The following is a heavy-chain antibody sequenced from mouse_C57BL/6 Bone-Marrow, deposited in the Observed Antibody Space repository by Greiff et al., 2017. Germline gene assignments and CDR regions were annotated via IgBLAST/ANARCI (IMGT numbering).Heavy chain of an antibody. Sequence: QVQLKQPGAELVKPGASVTLSCKASGYTFTSYWMHWVKQRPGQGLEWIGMIHPNSGRTNYNEKIKSQAILTVDTSSRTDSMQLSSLTADDAAVYDCARGETMVTAGYIDYGGQGTTLPVSS. V-gene: IGHV1-64*01. J-gene: IGHJ2*01. CDR1: GYTFTSYW. CDR2: IHPNSGRT. CDR3: ARGETMVTAGYIDY. D-gene: IGHD2-2*01.